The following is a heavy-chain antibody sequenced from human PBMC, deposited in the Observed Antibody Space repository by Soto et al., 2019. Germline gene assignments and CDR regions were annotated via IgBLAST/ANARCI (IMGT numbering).Heavy chain of an antibody. CDR2: IYYSGST. CDR1: GGSISSYY. Sequence: SETLSLTCTVSGGSISSYYWSWIRQPPGKGLEWIGYIYYSGSTNYNPSLKSRVTISVETSKNQFSLKLSSVTAADTAVYYCARAPDYGDYVVPPSYFDYWGQGTLVTVSS. J-gene: IGHJ4*02. CDR3: ARAPDYGDYVVPPSYFDY. V-gene: IGHV4-59*01. D-gene: IGHD4-17*01.